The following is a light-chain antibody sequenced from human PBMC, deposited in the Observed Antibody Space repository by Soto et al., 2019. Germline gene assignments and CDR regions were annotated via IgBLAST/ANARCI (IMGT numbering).Light chain of an antibody. J-gene: IGLJ2*01. Sequence: QSVLTQPPSVSGAPGQRVTISCTGSSSNIGAGYDVHWYQQLPGTSPKLLIYGNSNRALGVPDRFSGSKSGTSASLAITGLQAEDEADYYCKSYDSSLSGYVVFGRGTKLTVL. V-gene: IGLV1-40*01. CDR2: GNS. CDR1: SSNIGAGYD. CDR3: KSYDSSLSGYVV.